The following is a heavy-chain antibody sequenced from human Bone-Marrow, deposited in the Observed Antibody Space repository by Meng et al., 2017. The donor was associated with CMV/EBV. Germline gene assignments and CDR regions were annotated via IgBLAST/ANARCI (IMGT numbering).Heavy chain of an antibody. D-gene: IGHD5-12*01. CDR3: AKGYDNYYYYGMDV. CDR2: ISWDGGST. J-gene: IGHJ6*02. CDR1: GFTFGDYA. Sequence: GGSLRLSCTASGFTFGDYAMSWVRQAPGKGLEWVSLISWDGGSTYYADSVKGRFTISRDNSKNSLYLQMNSLRAEDTALYYCAKGYDNYYYYGMDVWGQGTTVTVSS. V-gene: IGHV3-43D*03.